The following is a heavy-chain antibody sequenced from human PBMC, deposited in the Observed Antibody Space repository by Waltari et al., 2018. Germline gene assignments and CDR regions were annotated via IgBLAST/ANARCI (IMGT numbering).Heavy chain of an antibody. CDR2: ISSSSSHI. D-gene: IGHD3-10*01. CDR1: GFTFSSYS. J-gene: IGHJ6*03. V-gene: IGHV3-21*01. CDR3: ARVRAGRSYYYMDV. Sequence: EVQLVESGGGLVKPGGSLRLSCAASGFTFSSYSMNWFRQAPGKGLEWVSSISSSSSHIYYADSVKGRFTISRDNAKNSLYLQMNSLRAEDTAVYYCARVRAGRSYYYMDVWGKGTTVTVSS.